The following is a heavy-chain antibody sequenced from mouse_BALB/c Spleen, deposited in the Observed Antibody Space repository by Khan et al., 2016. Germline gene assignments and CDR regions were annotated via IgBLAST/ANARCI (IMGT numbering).Heavy chain of an antibody. CDR2: INTYTGEP. D-gene: IGHD2-3*01. V-gene: IGHV9-1*02. J-gene: IGHJ4*01. CDR1: GYTFTNYG. Sequence: QIQLVQSGPELKKPGETVKISCKASGYTFTNYGMNWVKQAPGKGLKWMGWINTYTGEPTYADDFKGRSAFSLDTSASTAYFSVNSHKNEDMSTYFCARRRGYLSAMEYWGQGTAVTVSS. CDR3: ARRRGYLSAMEY.